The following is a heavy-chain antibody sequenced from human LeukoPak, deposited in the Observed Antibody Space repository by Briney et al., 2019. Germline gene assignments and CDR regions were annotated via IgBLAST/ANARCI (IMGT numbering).Heavy chain of an antibody. J-gene: IGHJ4*02. D-gene: IGHD1-1*01. CDR1: GYTFTGYY. CDR3: ARVGNNWTHPFDY. CDR2: INPNSGGT. V-gene: IGHV1-2*03. Sequence: LAASVKVSCKASGYTFTGYYMHWVRQAPGQGLEWMGWINPNSGGTNYAQKFQGRVTMTRDTSISTAYMELSRLRSDDTAVYYCARVGNNWTHPFDYWGQGTLVTVSS.